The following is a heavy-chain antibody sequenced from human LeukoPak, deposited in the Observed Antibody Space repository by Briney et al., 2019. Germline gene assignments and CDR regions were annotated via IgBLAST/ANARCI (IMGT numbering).Heavy chain of an antibody. Sequence: AGGSLRLSCAASGFTFIDYDMHWVRQVIGKGLEWVSAIGIRGDTHYSGSVKGRFTISRENAESSLYLQMNSLRAEDTAVYYCARDYGDYGGFDYWGQGTLVTVSS. D-gene: IGHD4-17*01. V-gene: IGHV3-13*01. J-gene: IGHJ4*02. CDR3: ARDYGDYGGFDY. CDR1: GFTFIDYD. CDR2: IGIRGDT.